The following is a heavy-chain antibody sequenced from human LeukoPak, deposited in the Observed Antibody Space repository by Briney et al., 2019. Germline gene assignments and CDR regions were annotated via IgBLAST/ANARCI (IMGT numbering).Heavy chain of an antibody. V-gene: IGHV3-23*01. CDR3: AKDLISLVYCGGDCYPAPDY. Sequence: GRSLRLSCAASGFTFSSYAMHWVRQAPGKGLEWVSAISGSGGSTYYADSVKGRFTISRDNSKNTLYLQMNSLRAEDTAVYYCAKDLISLVYCGGDCYPAPDYWGQGTLVTVSS. D-gene: IGHD2-21*01. CDR2: ISGSGGST. J-gene: IGHJ4*02. CDR1: GFTFSSYA.